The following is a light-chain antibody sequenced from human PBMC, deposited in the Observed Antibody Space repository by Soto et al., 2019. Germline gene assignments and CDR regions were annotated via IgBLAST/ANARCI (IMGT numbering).Light chain of an antibody. CDR3: QQYGSSPWT. CDR1: QSVSSNY. V-gene: IGKV3-20*01. CDR2: AAS. J-gene: IGKJ1*01. Sequence: EIVLTQSPGTLSLSPGERATLSCRASQSVSSNYLAWYQQKPGQAPRLLICAASSRATGIPDRFSGSGSGTAFTLTISSLEPEDFALYYCQQYGSSPWTFGQGTKVDIK.